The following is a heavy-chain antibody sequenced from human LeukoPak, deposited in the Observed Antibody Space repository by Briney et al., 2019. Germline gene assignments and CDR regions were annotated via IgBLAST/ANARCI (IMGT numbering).Heavy chain of an antibody. D-gene: IGHD4-17*01. V-gene: IGHV1-18*01. Sequence: WTSVKVSCKASGYTFTSYGISWVRQAPGQGLEWMGWISAYNGNTNYAQELQGRVTMTTDTSTSTAYMELRSLRSDDTAVYCCARDQVAKASYGDYGLEGYWGQGTLVTVSS. CDR2: ISAYNGNT. CDR3: ARDQVAKASYGDYGLEGY. CDR1: GYTFTSYG. J-gene: IGHJ4*02.